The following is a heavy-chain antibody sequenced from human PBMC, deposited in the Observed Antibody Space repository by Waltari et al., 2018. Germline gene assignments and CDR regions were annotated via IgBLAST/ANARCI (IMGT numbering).Heavy chain of an antibody. J-gene: IGHJ5*02. D-gene: IGHD3-10*01. CDR3: ARARGYYGSGTTNWFDP. Sequence: QVQLVQSGAEVKKPGSSVKVSCKASGGTFSSYTISWVRQDPGQGLEWMGRIIPIRGIANYAQKCQGRVTITADKSTSTAYMELSSLRSEDTAVYYCARARGYYGSGTTNWFDPWGQGTLVTVSS. CDR2: IIPIRGIA. V-gene: IGHV1-69*02. CDR1: GGTFSSYT.